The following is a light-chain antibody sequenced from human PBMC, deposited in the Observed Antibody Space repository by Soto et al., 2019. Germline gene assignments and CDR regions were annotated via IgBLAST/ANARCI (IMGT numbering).Light chain of an antibody. CDR1: QSVSSNY. Sequence: EIVLTQSPGTLSLSPGERATLSCRASQSVSSNYLAWYQQKPGQAPRPLIYGASSRATGIPDRFSGSGAGTDYTLTISRQESEDFAVYYCPQYCSSPWTFGQGTKVEIK. V-gene: IGKV3-20*01. J-gene: IGKJ1*01. CDR2: GAS. CDR3: PQYCSSPWT.